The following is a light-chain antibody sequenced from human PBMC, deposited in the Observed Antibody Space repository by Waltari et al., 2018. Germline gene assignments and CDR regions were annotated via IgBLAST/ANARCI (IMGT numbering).Light chain of an antibody. CDR1: QGVGTY. V-gene: IGKV3-11*01. CDR2: DAS. CDR3: QQRSNWPLT. J-gene: IGKJ4*01. Sequence: EIVLTQSPVTLSLSPGERATLSCRASQGVGTYLGWYQQKPGQAPRLLIDDASNRATGIPARFSGSGSGTDFTLTISYLEPEDFAVYYCQQRSNWPLTFGGGTKVEIK.